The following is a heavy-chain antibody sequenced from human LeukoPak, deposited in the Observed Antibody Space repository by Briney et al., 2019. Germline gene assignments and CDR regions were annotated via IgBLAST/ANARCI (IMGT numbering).Heavy chain of an antibody. J-gene: IGHJ4*02. Sequence: SETLSLTCAVSGGSISSNNWWIWVRQSPEKGLEWTGEIYHDGSTNYNPSLKSRVTISMDKSKNQLSLKLNFVTAADTAVYYCARNDFGVVMFDYWGQGTLVTVSS. CDR1: GGSISSNNW. V-gene: IGHV4-4*02. D-gene: IGHD3-3*01. CDR2: IYHDGST. CDR3: ARNDFGVVMFDY.